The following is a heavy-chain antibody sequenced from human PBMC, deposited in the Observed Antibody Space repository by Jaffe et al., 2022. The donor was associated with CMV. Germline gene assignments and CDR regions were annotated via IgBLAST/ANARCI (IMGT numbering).Heavy chain of an antibody. D-gene: IGHD3-10*01. J-gene: IGHJ6*03. V-gene: IGHV4-34*01. Sequence: QVQLQQWGAGLLKPSETLSLTCAVYGGSFSGYYWSWIRQPPGKGLEWIGEINHSGSTNYNPSLKSRVTISVDTSKNQFSLKLSSVTAADTAVYYCARGRGLWFGELLQLNPPYYYMDVWGKGTTVTVSS. CDR2: INHSGST. CDR3: ARGRGLWFGELLQLNPPYYYMDV. CDR1: GGSFSGYY.